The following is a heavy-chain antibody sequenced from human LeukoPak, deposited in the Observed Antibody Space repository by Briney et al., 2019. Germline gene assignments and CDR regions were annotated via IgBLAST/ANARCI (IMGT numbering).Heavy chain of an antibody. CDR1: GVSISSGGYA. V-gene: IGHV4-30-2*01. CDR2: IYHSGST. D-gene: IGHD3-9*01. Sequence: SETLSLTCAVSGVSISSGGYAWRWLRQPRGKGVEWIGYIYHSGSTYYNPSLKSRVTISVDRSKNQFSLKLSSVTAADTAVYYCAGYDILTGYYTDYWGQGTLVTVSS. J-gene: IGHJ4*02. CDR3: AGYDILTGYYTDY.